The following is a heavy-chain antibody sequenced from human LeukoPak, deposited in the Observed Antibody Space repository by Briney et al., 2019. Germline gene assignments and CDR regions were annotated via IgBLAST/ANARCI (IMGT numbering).Heavy chain of an antibody. Sequence: GSLRLSCAASGFTFSSYAMSWVRQAPGKGLEWVSAISDSGAHTYYTDSVKGRYTISRDNSKNTLHLQMNSLRAEDTAVYYCAKGGYGYSPFDYWGQGSLVTVSS. J-gene: IGHJ4*02. CDR1: GFTFSSYA. V-gene: IGHV3-23*01. D-gene: IGHD5-18*01. CDR3: AKGGYGYSPFDY. CDR2: ISDSGAHT.